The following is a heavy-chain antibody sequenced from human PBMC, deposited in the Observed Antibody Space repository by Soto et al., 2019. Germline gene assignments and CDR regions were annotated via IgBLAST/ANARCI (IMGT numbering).Heavy chain of an antibody. CDR3: ARGRGGAVAGTSYFDY. Sequence: ASVKVSCKASGYTFTNYAMHWVRQAPGQRLEWMGWINAGNGNTKYSQKFQGRVTITRDTSANTAYMELSSLRSEDTALYYCARGRGGAVAGTSYFDYWG. V-gene: IGHV1-3*01. CDR1: GYTFTNYA. J-gene: IGHJ4*01. CDR2: INAGNGNT. D-gene: IGHD6-19*01.